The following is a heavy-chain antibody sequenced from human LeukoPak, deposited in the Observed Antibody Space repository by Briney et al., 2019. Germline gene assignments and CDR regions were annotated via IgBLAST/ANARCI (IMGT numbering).Heavy chain of an antibody. Sequence: GGSLRLSCTASGFTFSSYWMSWVRQAPGKGLEWVAVISYDGSNKYYADSVKGRFTISRDNSKNTLYLQMNSLRAEDTAVYYCARGSIAVAGTFRFWGQGTLVTVSS. CDR1: GFTFSSYW. D-gene: IGHD6-19*01. CDR2: ISYDGSNK. J-gene: IGHJ4*02. V-gene: IGHV3-30-3*01. CDR3: ARGSIAVAGTFRF.